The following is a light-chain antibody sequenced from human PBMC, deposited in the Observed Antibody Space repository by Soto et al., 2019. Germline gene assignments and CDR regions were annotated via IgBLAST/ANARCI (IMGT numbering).Light chain of an antibody. J-gene: IGKJ5*01. CDR2: SAF. CDR3: QQADSFPIT. CDR1: QGISNY. V-gene: IGKV1-12*01. Sequence: DIQMTQSPSSLSASVGDRVTITCRASQGISNYLACYQRKPGKVPDLLISSAFILQSGVPSRFSGYGSGTDFTLSISSLQPEDFATYYCQQADSFPITFGQGTRLEIK.